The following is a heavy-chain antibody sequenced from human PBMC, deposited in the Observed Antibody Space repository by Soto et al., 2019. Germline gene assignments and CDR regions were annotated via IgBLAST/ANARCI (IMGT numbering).Heavy chain of an antibody. CDR3: ASITIFGVVGSYYYGMEV. J-gene: IGHJ6*02. Sequence: PSETLSLTCTVSGGSVSSGSYYWSWIRQPPGKGLEWIGYIYYSGSTNYNPSLKSRVTISVDTSKNQFSLKLSSVTAADTAVYYCASITIFGVVGSYYYGMEVWGQGTTVTVS. CDR1: GGSVSSGSYY. V-gene: IGHV4-61*01. CDR2: IYYSGST. D-gene: IGHD3-3*01.